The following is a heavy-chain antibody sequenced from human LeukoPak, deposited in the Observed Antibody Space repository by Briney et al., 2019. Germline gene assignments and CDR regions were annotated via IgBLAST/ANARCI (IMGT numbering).Heavy chain of an antibody. CDR1: GYTFTGYY. CDR2: IITNTGNP. V-gene: IGHV7-4-1*02. CDR3: ARRGSSWSKPNLDY. D-gene: IGHD6-13*01. Sequence: ASVKVSCKASGYTFTGYYMHWVRQAPGQGLEWMGWIITNTGNPTYAQGFTGRFVFSLDTSVSTAYLQISSLKAEDTAVYYCARRGSSWSKPNLDYWGQGTLVTVSS. J-gene: IGHJ4*02.